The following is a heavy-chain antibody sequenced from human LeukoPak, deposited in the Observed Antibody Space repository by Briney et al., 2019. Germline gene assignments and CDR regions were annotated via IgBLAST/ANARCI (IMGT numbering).Heavy chain of an antibody. CDR3: ARDDESGSYSPFDY. CDR1: GYTFTSYY. D-gene: IGHD1-26*01. J-gene: IGHJ4*02. V-gene: IGHV1-46*01. CDR2: INPSGGST. Sequence: ASVKVSCRASGYTFTSYYMHWVRKPPGQGLEGMGIINPSGGSTSYAQKVQGRVTMNRDTSTSTVYMELSSLRSEDTAVYYCARDDESGSYSPFDYWGQGTLVTVSS.